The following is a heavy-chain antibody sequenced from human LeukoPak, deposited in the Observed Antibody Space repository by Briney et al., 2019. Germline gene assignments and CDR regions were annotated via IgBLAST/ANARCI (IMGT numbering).Heavy chain of an antibody. CDR2: INHSGST. D-gene: IGHD5-18*01. J-gene: IGHJ4*02. V-gene: IGHV4-34*01. CDR3: ARRGSYGLN. Sequence: SETLSLTCAVYGGSFSGYYWSWIRQPPGKGLEWIGEINHSGSTNYNPSVKSRVTISIDTSKNQFSLKLSSVTAADTAIYYCARRGSYGLNWGQGTLVTVSS. CDR1: GGSFSGYY.